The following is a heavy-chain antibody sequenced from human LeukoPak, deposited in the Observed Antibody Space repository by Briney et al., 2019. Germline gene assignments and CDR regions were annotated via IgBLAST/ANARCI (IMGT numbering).Heavy chain of an antibody. Sequence: SETLSLTCTVSGYSISSGYYWSWIRQPPGKGLEWIGYIYYSGSTNYNPSLKSRVTISVDTSKNQFSLKLSSVTAADTAVYYCARARTLYYYDSSGYYDWFDPWGQGTLVTVSS. CDR2: IYYSGST. CDR1: GYSISSGYY. J-gene: IGHJ5*02. CDR3: ARARTLYYYDSSGYYDWFDP. D-gene: IGHD3-22*01. V-gene: IGHV4-61*01.